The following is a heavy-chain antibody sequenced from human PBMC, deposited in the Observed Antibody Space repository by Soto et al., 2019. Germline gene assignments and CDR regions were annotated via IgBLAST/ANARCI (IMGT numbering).Heavy chain of an antibody. V-gene: IGHV3-49*04. CDR3: TRMNGDYELKWFDP. D-gene: IGHD4-17*01. CDR1: GFTSGDYA. CDR2: IRSKAYGGTT. J-gene: IGHJ5*02. Sequence: PGGYLRLSCTASGFTSGDYAMRWVRQAPGKGLEWVGFIRSKAYGGTTEYAASVKGRFTISRDDSKSIAYLQMNSLKTEDTAVYYCTRMNGDYELKWFDPWGHGTLVTVYS.